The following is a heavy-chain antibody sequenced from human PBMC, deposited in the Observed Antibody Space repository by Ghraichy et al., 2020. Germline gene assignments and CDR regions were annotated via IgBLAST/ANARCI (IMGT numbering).Heavy chain of an antibody. D-gene: IGHD6-13*01. Sequence: GSLRLSCAASGFTFSDYYMSWIRQAPGKGLEWVSYISSDGSHTPYADSVKGRFTISRDNAKNSLYLQMNSLRADDTAVYYCARVGSTAAAGTVDYWGQGTLVTVSS. CDR3: ARVGSTAAAGTVDY. J-gene: IGHJ4*02. CDR2: ISSDGSHT. V-gene: IGHV3-11*05. CDR1: GFTFSDYY.